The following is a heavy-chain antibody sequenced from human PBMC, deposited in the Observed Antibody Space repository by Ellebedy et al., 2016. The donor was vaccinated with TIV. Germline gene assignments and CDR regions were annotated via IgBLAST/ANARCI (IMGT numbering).Heavy chain of an antibody. CDR3: ARDRGENEYLQH. Sequence: SETLSLXXTVSADSISSGGFYWNWIPQHPGKGLEWIAYIYYTGRTHYTPSLRGRVAISVDTSKNQFSLRLTSVTAAETAIYYCARDRGENEYLQHWGQGTLVTVSS. CDR1: ADSISSGGFY. CDR2: IYYTGRT. J-gene: IGHJ1*01. D-gene: IGHD3-16*01. V-gene: IGHV4-31*03.